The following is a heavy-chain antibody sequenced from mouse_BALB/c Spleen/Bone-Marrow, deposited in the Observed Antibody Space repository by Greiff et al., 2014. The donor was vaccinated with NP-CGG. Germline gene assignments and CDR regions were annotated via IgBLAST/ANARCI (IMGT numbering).Heavy chain of an antibody. V-gene: IGHV1S56*01. CDR2: IYPGNVNT. CDR1: GYTFTRYY. CDR3: ARALTGTWFAY. J-gene: IGHJ3*01. D-gene: IGHD4-1*01. Sequence: VQLQQSGPELVKPGASVKISCKASGYTFTRYYIHWVKQRPGQGLEWIGWIYPGNVNTKYNEKFKDKATLTADKSSSTAYTQLSSLTSEDSAVYFCARALTGTWFAYWGQGTLVTVSA.